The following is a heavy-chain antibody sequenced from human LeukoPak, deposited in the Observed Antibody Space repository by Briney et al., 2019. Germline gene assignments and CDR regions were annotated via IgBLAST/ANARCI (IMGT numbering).Heavy chain of an antibody. CDR3: ASDSSGTGTYFDY. CDR1: GGSISSYY. J-gene: IGHJ4*02. D-gene: IGHD3-22*01. V-gene: IGHV4-4*07. Sequence: SETLSLTCTVSGGSISSYYWSWIRQTAGKGLEWIGRIYTSGSTNYNPSLKSRVTMSVDTSKTQFSLKLSSVTAADTAVYYCASDSSGTGTYFDYWGQGTLVTVSS. CDR2: IYTSGST.